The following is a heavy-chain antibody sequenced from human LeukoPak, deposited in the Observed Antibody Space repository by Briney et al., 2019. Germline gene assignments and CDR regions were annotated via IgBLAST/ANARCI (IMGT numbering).Heavy chain of an antibody. CDR3: ATDQVVATTTTNYYYYGMDV. D-gene: IGHD5-12*01. V-gene: IGHV1-24*01. Sequence: ASVKVSCKVSGYTLTVLSMHWVRQAPGKGLEWMGGFDPEDGETIYAQKFQGRVTMTEDTSTDTAYMELSSLRSEDTAVYYCATDQVVATTTTNYYYYGMDVWGKGTTVTVSS. CDR1: GYTLTVLS. CDR2: FDPEDGET. J-gene: IGHJ6*04.